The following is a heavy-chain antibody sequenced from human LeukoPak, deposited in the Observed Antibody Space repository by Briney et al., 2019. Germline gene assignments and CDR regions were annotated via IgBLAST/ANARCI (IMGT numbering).Heavy chain of an antibody. CDR3: ANSILRYCSSTSCYQFDY. CDR1: GFNFRAYW. Sequence: PGGSLRLSCTTSGFNFRAYWMGWVRQAPGKGLEWVANIHQHGSKENYLDSAKGRFTISRGNAKSSIYLQMNSLRAEDTAVYYCANSILRYCSSTSCYQFDYWGQGTLVTVSS. CDR2: IHQHGSKE. J-gene: IGHJ4*02. V-gene: IGHV3-7*01. D-gene: IGHD2-2*01.